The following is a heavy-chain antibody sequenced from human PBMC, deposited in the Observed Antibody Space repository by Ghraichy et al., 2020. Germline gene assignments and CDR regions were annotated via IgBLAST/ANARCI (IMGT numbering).Heavy chain of an antibody. D-gene: IGHD6-13*01. J-gene: IGHJ3*02. CDR2: IYIGGST. CDR3: ARALVPQEALDI. V-gene: IGHV3-53*01. Sequence: GGSLRLSCAASGFNVSSDFVSWVRQAPGKGLEWLSVIYIGGSTHYADSVKGRFTISRDNSKNTLYLKMNSLRVEDTAIYYCARALVPQEALDIWGQGTTVTVSS. CDR1: GFNVSSDF.